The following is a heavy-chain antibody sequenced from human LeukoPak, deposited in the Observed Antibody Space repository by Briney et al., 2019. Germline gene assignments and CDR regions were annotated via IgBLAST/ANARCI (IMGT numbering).Heavy chain of an antibody. Sequence: SETLSLTCTVSGGSISSSSYYWGWIRQPPGKGLEWIGSIYYSGSTYYNPSLKSRVTISVDTSKNQFSLKLSSVTAADTAVYYCARDASSSIDYWGQGTQVTVSS. J-gene: IGHJ4*02. D-gene: IGHD6-13*01. CDR2: IYYSGST. CDR1: GGSISSSSYY. V-gene: IGHV4-39*07. CDR3: ARDASSSIDY.